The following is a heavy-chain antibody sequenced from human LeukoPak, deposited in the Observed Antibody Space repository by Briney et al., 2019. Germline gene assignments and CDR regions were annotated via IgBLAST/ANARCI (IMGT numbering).Heavy chain of an antibody. CDR1: GGSISSGGYY. CDR3: AGALNLITMIVGGVDAFDI. J-gene: IGHJ3*02. Sequence: SETLSLTCTVSGGSISSGGYYWSWIRQHPGKGLEWIGYIYYSGSTYYNPSLKSRVTISVDTSKNQFSLKLSSVTAADTAVYYCAGALNLITMIVGGVDAFDIWGQGTMVTVSS. CDR2: IYYSGST. D-gene: IGHD3-22*01. V-gene: IGHV4-31*03.